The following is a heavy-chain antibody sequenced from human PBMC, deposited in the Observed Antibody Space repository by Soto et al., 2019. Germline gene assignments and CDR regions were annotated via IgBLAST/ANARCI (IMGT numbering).Heavy chain of an antibody. D-gene: IGHD3-10*01. CDR3: ARXXPPADY. CDR2: ISAYNGNT. J-gene: IGHJ4*02. V-gene: IGHV1-18*01. Sequence: QVQLVQSGAEVKKPGASVKVSCKASGYTFTSYAISWVRQAPGQGLEWMGWISAYNGNTNYAQKLQGRVTMTTDTXXXXXXXXXXXXXXXXXXXYYCARXXPPADYWGQGTLVTVSS. CDR1: GYTFTSYA.